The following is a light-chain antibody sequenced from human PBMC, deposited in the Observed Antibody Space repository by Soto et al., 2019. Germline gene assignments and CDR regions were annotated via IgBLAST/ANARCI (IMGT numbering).Light chain of an antibody. Sequence: QSALTQPASVSGSPGQSITISCTGTSSDVGGYNYVSWYQQHPGKAPKLVIYEVSNRPSGVSNRFSGSKSGNTASLTISGLQAEDEADYYCCSYASTITYVFGTGTKLTVL. CDR2: EVS. CDR3: CSYASTITYV. J-gene: IGLJ1*01. CDR1: SSDVGGYNY. V-gene: IGLV2-14*01.